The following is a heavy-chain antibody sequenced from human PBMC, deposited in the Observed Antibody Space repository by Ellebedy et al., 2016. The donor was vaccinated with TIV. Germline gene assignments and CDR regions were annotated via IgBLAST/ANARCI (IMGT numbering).Heavy chain of an antibody. CDR2: IWYDGSNA. Sequence: GESLKISCAASGFTFSGFGIHWVRQAPGKGLEWVAIIWYDGSNAYYADSVKGRFTISRDNSKNTLYLQMNSLRVEDTAMYYCARDGAVPGGKGDYWGQGTLVIVSS. CDR1: GFTFSGFG. D-gene: IGHD4-23*01. J-gene: IGHJ4*02. V-gene: IGHV3-33*01. CDR3: ARDGAVPGGKGDY.